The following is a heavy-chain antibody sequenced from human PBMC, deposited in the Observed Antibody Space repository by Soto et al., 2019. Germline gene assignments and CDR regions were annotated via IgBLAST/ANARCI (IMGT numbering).Heavy chain of an antibody. CDR2: INAGNGNT. Sequence: QVQVVQSGAEEKKPGASVKVSCKASGYTYISYSMHWVRQAPGQRLEWMGWINAGNGNTKYSQNFQGRVTINQDTSASTAYMELSSLTSEDTAVYYCAREKWGSGSRWLDPWGQGTLVTVSS. J-gene: IGHJ5*02. V-gene: IGHV1-3*05. D-gene: IGHD6-19*01. CDR1: GYTYISYS. CDR3: AREKWGSGSRWLDP.